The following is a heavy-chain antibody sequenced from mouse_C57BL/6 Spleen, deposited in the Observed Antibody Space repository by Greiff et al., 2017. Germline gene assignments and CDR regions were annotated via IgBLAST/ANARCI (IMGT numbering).Heavy chain of an antibody. J-gene: IGHJ1*03. CDR1: GYTFTDYN. CDR2: INPNNGGT. CDR3: ARRVAPNWYFDV. V-gene: IGHV1-18*01. D-gene: IGHD1-3*01. Sequence: EVQLQQSGPELVKPGASVTIPCKASGYTFTDYNMDWVKQSHGKSLEWIGDINPNNGGTIYNQKFKGKATLTVDKSSSTAYMELRSLTSEDTAVYYCARRVAPNWYFDVWGTGTTVTVSS.